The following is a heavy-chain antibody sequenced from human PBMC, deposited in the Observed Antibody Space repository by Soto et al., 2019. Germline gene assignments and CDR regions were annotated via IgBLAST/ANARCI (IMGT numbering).Heavy chain of an antibody. V-gene: IGHV4-34*01. CDR3: AGSAVVTAAIGRNNWFDP. Sequence: SETLSLTCAVYGGSVSGYYWSWIRQPPGKGLEWIGEINHSGSTNYNPSLKSRVTISVDTSKNQFSLKLSSVTAADTAGYYCAGSAVVTAAIGRNNWFDPWGQGTLVTVSS. D-gene: IGHD2-2*02. J-gene: IGHJ5*02. CDR2: INHSGST. CDR1: GGSVSGYY.